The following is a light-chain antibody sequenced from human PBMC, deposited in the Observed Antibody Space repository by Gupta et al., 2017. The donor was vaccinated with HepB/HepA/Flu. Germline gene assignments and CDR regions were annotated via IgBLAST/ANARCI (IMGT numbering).Light chain of an antibody. CDR3: QQYGSSPVT. J-gene: IGKJ1*01. CDR1: QSVNNNY. Sequence: EIVLTQSPGTLSLSPGERATLSCRASQSVNNNYLAWYQQNPGQAPRLLIYGTSNRATGIPDKFSGRGSGTDFTLTISRLEPEDFAVYYCQQYGSSPVTFGQGTKVEIK. V-gene: IGKV3-20*01. CDR2: GTS.